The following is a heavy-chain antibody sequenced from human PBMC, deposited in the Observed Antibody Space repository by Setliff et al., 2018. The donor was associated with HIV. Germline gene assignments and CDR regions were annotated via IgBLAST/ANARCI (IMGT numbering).Heavy chain of an antibody. CDR2: MNHNSVNT. V-gene: IGHV1-8*02. D-gene: IGHD3-3*01. CDR1: GYTFTSYD. Sequence: ASVKVSCKASGYTFTSYDINWVRQATGQGLEWMGWMNHNSVNTGYAQKFQGRVTRTRNTSISTAYMELSSLRSEDTAVYYCARCELQFLEWLPNYYGMDVWGQGTTFTVSS. J-gene: IGHJ6*02. CDR3: ARCELQFLEWLPNYYGMDV.